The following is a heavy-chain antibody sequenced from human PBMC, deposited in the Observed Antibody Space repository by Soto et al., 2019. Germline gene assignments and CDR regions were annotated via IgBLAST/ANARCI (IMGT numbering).Heavy chain of an antibody. Sequence: QVQLVQSGAEVKKPGSSVKVSCKASGGTFSSYTISWVRQAPGQGLEWMGRIIPILGIANYAQKFQGRVTITADKSTSTAYMELSSLRSEDTAVYYCARDPQLSGDQSAEYFQHWGQGTLVTVSS. J-gene: IGHJ1*01. CDR1: GGTFSSYT. D-gene: IGHD4-17*01. V-gene: IGHV1-69*08. CDR3: ARDPQLSGDQSAEYFQH. CDR2: IIPILGIA.